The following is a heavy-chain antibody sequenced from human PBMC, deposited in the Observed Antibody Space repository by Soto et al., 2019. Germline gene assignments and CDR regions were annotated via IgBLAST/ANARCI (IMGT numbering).Heavy chain of an antibody. CDR3: ARVSWREKYGMDV. J-gene: IGHJ6*02. V-gene: IGHV3-11*01. CDR2: ITFSGNTV. Sequence: GGSLRPSCAASGFTFSDSYMSWIRQAPGKGLEWISYITFSGNTVYYADSLKGRFTISRDNAKNSLYLQMNRLRAEDTAVYYCARVSWREKYGMDVWGQGTTVTVSS. CDR1: GFTFSDSY.